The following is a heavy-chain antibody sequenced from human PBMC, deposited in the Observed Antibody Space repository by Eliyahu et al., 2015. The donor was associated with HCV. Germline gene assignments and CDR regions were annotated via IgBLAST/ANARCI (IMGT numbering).Heavy chain of an antibody. D-gene: IGHD5-12*01. CDR2: ISPILGMT. Sequence: STGNFNSYKISWVRQAPGQGLEWMGRISPILGMTNYAQKFQGRVTITTDKSTATVYMEVASLRLDDTALYFCARDGSNIGTTMEAFDSWGQGTLVTVSS. CDR3: ARDGSNIGTTMEAFDS. J-gene: IGHJ4*02. CDR1: TGNFNSYK. V-gene: IGHV1-69*04.